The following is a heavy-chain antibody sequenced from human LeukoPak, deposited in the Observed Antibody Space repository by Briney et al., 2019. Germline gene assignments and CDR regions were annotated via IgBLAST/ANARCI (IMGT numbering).Heavy chain of an antibody. V-gene: IGHV3-7*01. Sequence: GGSLRLSSAASGFTFSSYWMSWVRQAPGKGLEWVANIKQDGSEKYYVDSVKGRFTISRDNAKNSLYLQMNSLRAEDTAVYYCARDPGSGYMDVWGKGTTVTFSS. D-gene: IGHD3-10*01. CDR1: GFTFSSYW. J-gene: IGHJ6*03. CDR2: IKQDGSEK. CDR3: ARDPGSGYMDV.